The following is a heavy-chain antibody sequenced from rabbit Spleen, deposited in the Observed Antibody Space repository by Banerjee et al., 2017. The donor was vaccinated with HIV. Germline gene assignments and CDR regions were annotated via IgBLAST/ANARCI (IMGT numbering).Heavy chain of an antibody. J-gene: IGHJ4*01. D-gene: IGHD1-1*01. Sequence: QSLEESGGDLVKPGASLTLTCTASGFSFSSDYDMCWVRQAPGKGLEWIACIYAGSSGSTYYASWAKGRFTISRTWSTTVTLQMTSLTAADTATYFCARLLDTTNTYYFNLWGPGTLVTVS. CDR3: ARLLDTTNTYYFNL. V-gene: IGHV1S40*01. CDR2: IYAGSSGST. CDR1: GFSFSSDYD.